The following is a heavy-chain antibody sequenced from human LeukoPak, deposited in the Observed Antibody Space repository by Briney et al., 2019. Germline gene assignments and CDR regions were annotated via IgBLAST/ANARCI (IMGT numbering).Heavy chain of an antibody. D-gene: IGHD3-10*01. J-gene: IGHJ4*02. V-gene: IGHV5-51*01. Sequence: EALKISCKGSGYSFTTYWIGWVRQMPGKGLEWMGITYPDDSDTRYSPSFQGQVTISADKSISTAYLQWSSLKASDTAMYYCARTPYGSGSYFGSWGQGTLVTVSS. CDR2: TYPDDSDT. CDR3: ARTPYGSGSYFGS. CDR1: GYSFTTYW.